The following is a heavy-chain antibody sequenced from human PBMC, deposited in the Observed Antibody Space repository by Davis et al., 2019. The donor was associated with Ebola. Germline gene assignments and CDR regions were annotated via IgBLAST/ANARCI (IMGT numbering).Heavy chain of an antibody. D-gene: IGHD6-19*01. J-gene: IGHJ4*02. CDR2: IYYSGST. CDR1: GGSISSSSYY. Sequence: MPSETLSLTCTVSGGSISSSSYYWGWIRQPPGKGLEWIGSIYYSGSTYYNPSLKSRVTISVDTSKNQFSLKLSSVTAADTAVYYCARLVAVAGVRVFDYWGQGTLVTVSS. V-gene: IGHV4-39*07. CDR3: ARLVAVAGVRVFDY.